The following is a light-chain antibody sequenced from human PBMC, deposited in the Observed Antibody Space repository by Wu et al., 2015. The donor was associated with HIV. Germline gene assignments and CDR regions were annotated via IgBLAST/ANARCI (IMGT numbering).Light chain of an antibody. CDR1: QSVSSSY. CDR3: QQYGSSPL. V-gene: IGKV3-20*01. Sequence: EIVLTQSPGTLSLSPGVRATLSCRASQSVSSSYLAWYQQKPGQAPRLLIYSASSRATGIPDRFSGSGSGTDFTLTISRLEPEDFAVYYCQQYGSSPLFGPGTKVDIK. J-gene: IGKJ3*01. CDR2: SAS.